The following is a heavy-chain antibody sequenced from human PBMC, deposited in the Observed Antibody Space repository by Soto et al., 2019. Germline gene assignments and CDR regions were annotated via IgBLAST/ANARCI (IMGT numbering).Heavy chain of an antibody. CDR2: ISSSGSSI. J-gene: IGHJ4*02. Sequence: GGSLGLSCAASGFTFSSYSMNWVRQTPGKGLEWVSYISSSGSSIYYADSVRGRFTISRDNAKNSLYLQMSSLRAEDTAVYYCGRLEGLATISYYFDYWGQGALVTVSS. V-gene: IGHV3-48*01. D-gene: IGHD3-9*01. CDR1: GFTFSSYS. CDR3: GRLEGLATISYYFDY.